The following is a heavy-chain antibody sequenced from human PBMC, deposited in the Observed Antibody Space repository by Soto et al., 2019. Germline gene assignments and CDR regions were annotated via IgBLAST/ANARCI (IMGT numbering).Heavy chain of an antibody. CDR2: IYYSGRT. V-gene: IGHV4-31*03. Sequence: QVQLQESGPGLVKPSQTLSLTCTVSGGSIRSGSYYWSWIRQNPGKGLEWIGYIYYSGRTHYNTSFKSRVTTTIATSKNQFSLKLSSVTAADTAVYYCARHLWFGELLGWYFDLWGRGTLVTVSS. CDR1: GGSIRSGSYY. D-gene: IGHD3-10*01. J-gene: IGHJ2*01. CDR3: ARHLWFGELLGWYFDL.